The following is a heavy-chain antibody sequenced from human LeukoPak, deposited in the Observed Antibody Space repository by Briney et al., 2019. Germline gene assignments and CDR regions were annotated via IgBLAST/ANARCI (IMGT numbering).Heavy chain of an antibody. CDR1: GYTFTSYG. CDR2: ISAYNGNT. Sequence: ASVKVSCTASGYTFTSYGISWVRQAPGQGLEWMGWISAYNGNTNYAQKLQGRGTMTTDTSTSTAYMELRSLRSDDTAVYYCARGYDFWSGYYTRSTTDGSFDYWGQGTLVTVSS. J-gene: IGHJ4*02. V-gene: IGHV1-18*01. CDR3: ARGYDFWSGYYTRSTTDGSFDY. D-gene: IGHD3-3*01.